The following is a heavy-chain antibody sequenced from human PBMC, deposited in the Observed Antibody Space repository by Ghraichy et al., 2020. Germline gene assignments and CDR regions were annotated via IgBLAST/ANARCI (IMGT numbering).Heavy chain of an antibody. J-gene: IGHJ6*02. CDR2: ISSSSSYI. Sequence: GSLRLSCAASGFTFSSYSMNWVRQAPGKGLEWVSSISSSSSYIYYADSVKGRFTISRDNAKNSLYLQMNSLRAEDTAVYYCASFIVVVPAANLGQSYYYGMDVWGQGTTVTVSS. CDR1: GFTFSSYS. D-gene: IGHD2-2*01. CDR3: ASFIVVVPAANLGQSYYYGMDV. V-gene: IGHV3-21*01.